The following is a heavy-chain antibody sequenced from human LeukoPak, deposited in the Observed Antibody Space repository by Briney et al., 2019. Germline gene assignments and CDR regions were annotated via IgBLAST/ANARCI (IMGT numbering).Heavy chain of an antibody. Sequence: ASVKVSCKASGYTFPGYYIHWVRQAPGQGLEWMGWINPYSGDTIYAQKFQGRVTMTREPSISTAYMELSSLTSDDAAVYHCARSMISEVGLTGIDYWGQGTLVTVSS. CDR3: ARSMISEVGLTGIDY. CDR2: INPYSGDT. V-gene: IGHV1-2*02. CDR1: GYTFPGYY. J-gene: IGHJ4*02. D-gene: IGHD3-3*01.